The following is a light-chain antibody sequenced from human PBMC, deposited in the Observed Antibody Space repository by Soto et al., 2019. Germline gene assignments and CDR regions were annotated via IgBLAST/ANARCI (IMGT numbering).Light chain of an antibody. CDR2: DVS. V-gene: IGKV3-11*01. Sequence: EIVLTQSPATLSLSPGERGTPSCRASESVTNYLAWYQQKPGQAPRLLVYDVSNRATGTPARFSGGGSGTDFTLTISNLEPEDFAVYYCQQRSDWPWTFGQGTKVDNK. J-gene: IGKJ1*01. CDR1: ESVTNY. CDR3: QQRSDWPWT.